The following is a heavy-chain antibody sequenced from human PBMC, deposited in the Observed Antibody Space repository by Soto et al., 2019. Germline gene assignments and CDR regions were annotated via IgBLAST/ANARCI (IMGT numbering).Heavy chain of an antibody. CDR2: VYSTGTI. CDR3: ARDDFVRNTRAFDP. CDR1: GDFISYYS. J-gene: IGHJ5*02. Sequence: AETLSLSCTASGDFISYYSWAWIRQSAGKGLEWIGRVYSTGTIFYYPSLKSRATMSVDTSKNQFSLKLTSVNVADTALYYCARDDFVRNTRAFDPCGQGTLVTDS. V-gene: IGHV4-4*07. D-gene: IGHD2-21*02.